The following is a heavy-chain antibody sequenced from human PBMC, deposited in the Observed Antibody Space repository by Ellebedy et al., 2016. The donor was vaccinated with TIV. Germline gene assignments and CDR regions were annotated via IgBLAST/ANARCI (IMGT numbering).Heavy chain of an antibody. Sequence: GSLRLSXLVSGYSIRSGYYWGWIRQPPGKGLEWIGNVYQSGTTYYNPSLKSRVTTSVDTSKNQFSLRLTSVTAADTAVYYCARLTAAGTVHWFNPWGQGTLVTVSS. CDR3: ARLTAAGTVHWFNP. CDR1: GYSIRSGYY. D-gene: IGHD6-13*01. V-gene: IGHV4-38-2*01. J-gene: IGHJ5*02. CDR2: VYQSGTT.